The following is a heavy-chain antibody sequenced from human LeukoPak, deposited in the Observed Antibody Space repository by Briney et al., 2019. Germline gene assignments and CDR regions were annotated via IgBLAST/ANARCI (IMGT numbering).Heavy chain of an antibody. V-gene: IGHV5-51*01. CDR1: GYSFTSYW. Sequence: GESLKISCKGSGYSFTSYWIGWVRQMPGKGLEWMGIIYPGDSDTRYSPSFQGQVTISAGKSISTAYLQWSSLKASDTAMYYCARLNEGYCSGGSCYRGLFDYWGQGTLVTVSS. D-gene: IGHD2-15*01. J-gene: IGHJ4*02. CDR3: ARLNEGYCSGGSCYRGLFDY. CDR2: IYPGDSDT.